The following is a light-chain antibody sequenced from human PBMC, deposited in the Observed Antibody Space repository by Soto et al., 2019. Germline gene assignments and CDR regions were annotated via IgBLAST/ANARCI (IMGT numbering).Light chain of an antibody. CDR1: SSDVGGYNL. CDR3: SSYTSSDTLV. V-gene: IGLV2-14*01. J-gene: IGLJ3*02. CDR2: EVS. Sequence: QSALTQPASVSGSPGQSITISCNGTSSDVGGYNLVSWYQQHPGKAPKLMVYEVSNRPSGVSNRCSGSKSGNTASLTISGLQAEDEADYYCSSYTSSDTLVFGGGTKLTFL.